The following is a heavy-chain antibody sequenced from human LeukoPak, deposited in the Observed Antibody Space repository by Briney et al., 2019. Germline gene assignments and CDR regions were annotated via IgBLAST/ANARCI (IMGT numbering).Heavy chain of an antibody. J-gene: IGHJ4*02. CDR3: ARIPMAAGAYYFDY. V-gene: IGHV3-23*01. D-gene: IGHD6-13*01. Sequence: GGSLRLSCAASGFTFSSYAMNWVRQAPGKGLEWVSTIRGTGSSTYYTDSVKGRFTISRDNSKNMLYLQMNSLRAEDTAVYYCARIPMAAGAYYFDYWGQGTLVSVSS. CDR2: IRGTGSST. CDR1: GFTFSSYA.